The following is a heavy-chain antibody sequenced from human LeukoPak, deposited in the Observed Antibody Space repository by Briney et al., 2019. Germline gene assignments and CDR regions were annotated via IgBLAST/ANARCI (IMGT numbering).Heavy chain of an antibody. CDR2: ISSSGSTI. D-gene: IGHD3-3*01. CDR3: ARDPRGDFWYPYYFDY. J-gene: IGHJ4*02. V-gene: IGHV3-48*03. Sequence: GGSLRLSCAASGFTFSSYEMNWVRQAPGQGLEWVSYISSSGSTIYYADSVKGRFTISRDNAKNSLYLQMNSLRAEDTAVYYCARDPRGDFWYPYYFDYWGQGTLVTVSS. CDR1: GFTFSSYE.